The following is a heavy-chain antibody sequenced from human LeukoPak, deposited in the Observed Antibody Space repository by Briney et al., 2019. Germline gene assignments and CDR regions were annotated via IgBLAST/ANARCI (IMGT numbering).Heavy chain of an antibody. CDR2: INHSGST. J-gene: IGHJ4*02. D-gene: IGHD6-19*01. CDR3: ARLRIAVAGTDY. Sequence: SETLSLTCAVYGGFFSGYYWCWIRQPPGKGLEWIGEINHSGSTNYNPSLKSRFTISVDTCKSQFSRKLSSVTAADTAVYYCARLRIAVAGTDYWGQGTLVTVSS. V-gene: IGHV4-34*01. CDR1: GGFFSGYY.